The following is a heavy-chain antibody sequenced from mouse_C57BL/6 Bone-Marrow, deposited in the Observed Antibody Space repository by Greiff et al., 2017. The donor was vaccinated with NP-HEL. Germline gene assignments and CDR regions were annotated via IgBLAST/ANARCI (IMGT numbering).Heavy chain of an antibody. V-gene: IGHV1-26*01. CDR1: GYTFTDYY. CDR2: INPNNGGN. CDR3: ARTTCCDYDGAMDF. J-gene: IGHJ4*01. Sequence: VQLQQSGPELVKPGASVKISCKASGYTFTDYYMNWVKQSHGKSLEWIGDINPNNGGNSYNQKFKGKATLTVDKSSSTAFMELHCLTSEDSADYCYARTTCCDYDGAMDFWGRGASGAVSS. D-gene: IGHD2-4*01.